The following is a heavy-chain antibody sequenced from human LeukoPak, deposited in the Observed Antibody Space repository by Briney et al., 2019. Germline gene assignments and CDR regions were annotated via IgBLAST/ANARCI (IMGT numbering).Heavy chain of an antibody. Sequence: GGSLRLSCAASGFTFTNDWMSWVRQAPGKGLEWVANVKQDGSEKDYVDSVKGRFTISRDNAKNLLYPQMNSLRTEDTAVYYCSRVGPGEAGAFDYWGQGTLVTVSS. J-gene: IGHJ4*02. D-gene: IGHD6-13*01. V-gene: IGHV3-7*01. CDR1: GFTFTNDW. CDR2: VKQDGSEK. CDR3: SRVGPGEAGAFDY.